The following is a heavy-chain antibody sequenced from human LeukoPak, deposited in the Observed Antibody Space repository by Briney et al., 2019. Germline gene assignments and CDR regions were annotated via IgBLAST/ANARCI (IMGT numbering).Heavy chain of an antibody. V-gene: IGHV3-48*03. CDR2: ISSSGITI. CDR1: GFTFSSYE. D-gene: IGHD2-15*01. J-gene: IGHJ5*02. Sequence: GGSLRLSCAASGFTFSSYEMNWVRQAPGKGLEWVSYISSSGITIYYADSVKGRFTISRDNAKNSLYLQMNSLRAEDTAVYYCARGPRKVCSGGSCYGGWFDPWGQGTLVTVSS. CDR3: ARGPRKVCSGGSCYGGWFDP.